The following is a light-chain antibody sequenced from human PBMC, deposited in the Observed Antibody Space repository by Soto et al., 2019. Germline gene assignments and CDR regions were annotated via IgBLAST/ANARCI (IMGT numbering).Light chain of an antibody. CDR1: QSVSSN. CDR2: GAS. V-gene: IGKV3-15*01. Sequence: EIVMTQSPATLSVSPGERATLSCRASQSVSSNLAWYQQKPGQAPRLLIYGASTRATGSPARFSGSGSGTEFTLPISSLQYEDFAVYYCQQYNNGPPLTFGGGTKVEIK. J-gene: IGKJ4*01. CDR3: QQYNNGPPLT.